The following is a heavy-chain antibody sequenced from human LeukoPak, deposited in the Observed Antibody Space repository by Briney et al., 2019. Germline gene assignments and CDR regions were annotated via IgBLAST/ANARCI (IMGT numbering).Heavy chain of an antibody. J-gene: IGHJ3*02. V-gene: IGHV1-8*01. CDR2: MNPNSGNT. CDR1: GYTFTSYD. CDR3: ASWVSTMIDFDI. D-gene: IGHD3-22*01. Sequence: ASVKVSCKASGYTFTSYDINWVRQATGQGLEWMGWMNPNSGNTGYAQKFQGRVTMTRNTSISTAYMELSSLRSEDTAVYYCASWVSTMIDFDIWGQGTMVTVSS.